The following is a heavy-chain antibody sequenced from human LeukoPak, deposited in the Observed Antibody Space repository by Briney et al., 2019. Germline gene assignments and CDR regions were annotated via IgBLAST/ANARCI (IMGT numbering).Heavy chain of an antibody. CDR1: GGSIRSYF. Sequence: SETLSLTCTVSGGSIRSYFWSWLRQPPGKGLEWIGYIWDTEITDYNPSLKSRVTTSLDTSKNHFSLKLRSVTAADTALYFCARGLAFATDDAFDLGPRDIGHRLF. V-gene: IGHV4-59*01. D-gene: IGHD2-15*01. CDR3: ARGLAFATDDAFD. J-gene: IGHJ3*01. CDR2: IWDTEIT.